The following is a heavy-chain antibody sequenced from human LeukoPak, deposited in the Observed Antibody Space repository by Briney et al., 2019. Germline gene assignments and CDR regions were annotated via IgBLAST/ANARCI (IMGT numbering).Heavy chain of an antibody. CDR1: GFTFSSYS. CDR2: ISSSSSYI. CDR3: ARDDYGDYVSGWFDP. J-gene: IGHJ5*02. Sequence: PGGSLRLSCAASGFTFSSYSMNWVRQAPGKGLEWVSSISSSSSYIYCADSVKGRFTISRDNAKNSLYLQMNSLRAEDTAVYYCARDDYGDYVSGWFDPWGQGTLVTVSS. V-gene: IGHV3-21*01. D-gene: IGHD4-17*01.